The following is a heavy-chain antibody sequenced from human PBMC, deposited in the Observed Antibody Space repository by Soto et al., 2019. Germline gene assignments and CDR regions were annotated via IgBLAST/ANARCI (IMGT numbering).Heavy chain of an antibody. V-gene: IGHV4-39*01. D-gene: IGHD3-16*01. J-gene: IGHJ6*03. CDR1: GGPISSSSYY. CDR3: ARHEGGWVYYYYMDV. CDR2: FYYSGST. Sequence: PSETPYLTCSVPGGPISSSSYYWGWVRQPPGKGLEWMGRFYYSGSTYYNPSLKSRVTISVDTSKNQFSLKLSSVTAADTAVYYCARHEGGWVYYYYMDVWGKGTTVTVSS.